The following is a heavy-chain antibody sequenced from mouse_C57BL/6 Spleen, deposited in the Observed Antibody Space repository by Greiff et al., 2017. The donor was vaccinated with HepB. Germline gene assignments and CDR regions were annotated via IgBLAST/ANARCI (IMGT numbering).Heavy chain of an antibody. J-gene: IGHJ4*01. CDR1: GYTFTDYN. CDR3: ARNPLHYYAMDY. V-gene: IGHV1-18*01. Sequence: EVQLQQSGPELVKPGASVKIPCQASGYTFTDYNMDWVKQSHGKSLEWIGDINPNNGGTIYNQKFKGKATLTVDKSSSTAYMELRSLTSEDTAVYYCARNPLHYYAMDYWGQGTSVTVSS. CDR2: INPNNGGT.